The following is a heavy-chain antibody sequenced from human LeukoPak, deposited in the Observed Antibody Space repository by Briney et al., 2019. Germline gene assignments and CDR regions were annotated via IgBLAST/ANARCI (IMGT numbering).Heavy chain of an antibody. CDR2: ISGGGLT. Sequence: GSLRLSCAASGFTVGTNYVTWVRQAPGKGLEWVSFISGGGLTYFADSVKGRFTISRDYSKNAVYLQLNSLRADDTAMYFCARGFGGDLLGYYFDSWGQGTLVTVSS. CDR1: GFTVGTNY. V-gene: IGHV3-53*01. D-gene: IGHD3-10*01. CDR3: ARGFGGDLLGYYFDS. J-gene: IGHJ4*02.